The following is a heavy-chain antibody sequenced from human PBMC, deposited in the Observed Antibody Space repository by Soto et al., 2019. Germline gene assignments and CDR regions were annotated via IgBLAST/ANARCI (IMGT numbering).Heavy chain of an antibody. CDR2: ISAYNGNT. CDR1: GYTFTSNG. CDR3: ARVLAYCGGACYPIDY. V-gene: IGHV1-18*01. D-gene: IGHD2-21*01. J-gene: IGHJ4*02. Sequence: QVQLVQSGAEVKKPGASVKVSCKASGYTFTSNGISWVRQAPGQGLEWMGWISAYNGNTNYAQKLQGRVTMTTDTSTSTDYMELRSLRSDDTAVYYCARVLAYCGGACYPIDYWGQGTLVTVSS.